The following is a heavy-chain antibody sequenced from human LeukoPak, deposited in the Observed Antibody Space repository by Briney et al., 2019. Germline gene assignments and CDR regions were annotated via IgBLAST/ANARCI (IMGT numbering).Heavy chain of an antibody. Sequence: GGSLRLSCAASGFTFSGSAMHWVRQASGKGLEWVGRIRSKANSYATAYAASVKGRFTISRDDSKNTAYLQMNSLKTEDTAVYYCTRPRFLEWPKYYYMDVWGKGTTVTVSS. J-gene: IGHJ6*03. CDR2: IRSKANSYAT. CDR1: GFTFSGSA. V-gene: IGHV3-73*01. CDR3: TRPRFLEWPKYYYMDV. D-gene: IGHD3-3*01.